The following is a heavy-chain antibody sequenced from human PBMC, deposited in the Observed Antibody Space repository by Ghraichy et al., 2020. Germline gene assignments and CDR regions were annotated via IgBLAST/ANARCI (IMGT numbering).Heavy chain of an antibody. J-gene: IGHJ4*02. D-gene: IGHD6-13*01. Sequence: GGSLRLSCAASGFTFSSYSMNWVRQAPGKGLEWVSSISSSSSYIYYADSVKGRFTISRDNAKNSLYLQMNSLRAEDTAVYYCASGGRVISSIAAAETDYWGQGTLVTVSS. CDR2: ISSSSSYI. V-gene: IGHV3-21*01. CDR3: ASGGRVISSIAAAETDY. CDR1: GFTFSSYS.